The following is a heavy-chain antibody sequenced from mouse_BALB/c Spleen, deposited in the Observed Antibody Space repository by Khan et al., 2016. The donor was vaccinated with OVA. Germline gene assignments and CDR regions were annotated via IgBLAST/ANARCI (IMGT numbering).Heavy chain of an antibody. CDR2: IWGEGST. Sequence: QVQLKQSGPGLVAPSQSLSITCTVPGFSLTGYGVNWVRQPPGKGLEWLGMIWGEGSTDYNSALKSRLSISKDNSKSQVFLNMNSLQTDDTARYYCARDRGLGRAMDYWGQGTSVTVSS. CDR3: ARDRGLGRAMDY. V-gene: IGHV2-6-7*01. CDR1: GFSLTGYG. J-gene: IGHJ4*01. D-gene: IGHD4-1*01.